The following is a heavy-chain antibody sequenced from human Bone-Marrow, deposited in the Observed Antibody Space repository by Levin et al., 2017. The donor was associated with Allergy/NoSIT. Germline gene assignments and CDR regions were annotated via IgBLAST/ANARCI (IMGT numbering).Heavy chain of an antibody. D-gene: IGHD4-17*01. CDR3: ARDRVATVTTSAFDV. CDR2: ISYDGSND. V-gene: IGHV3-30*01. J-gene: IGHJ3*01. CDR1: GSTFSSYA. Sequence: GGSLRLSCAASGSTFSSYAMHWVRQAPGKGLEWVAFISYDGSNDHYADSVKGRFTISRDNSNNTLYLQMNRLRAEDTAVYYCARDRVATVTTSAFDVWGQGTMVTVSS.